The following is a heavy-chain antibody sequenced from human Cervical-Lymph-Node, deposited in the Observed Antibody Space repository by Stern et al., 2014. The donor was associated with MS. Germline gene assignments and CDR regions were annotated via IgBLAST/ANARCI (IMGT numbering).Heavy chain of an antibody. V-gene: IGHV1-46*01. CDR1: GYTFTSYY. J-gene: IGHJ4*02. CDR2: INPSGDST. Sequence: QAQLVQSGAEVKKPGASVKVSCKASGYTFTSYYIHWVRQAPGQGLEWMGIINPSGDSTTYSQKFQDRVTMTRDTSTSTLYMELSSLRSEDTAVYYCARDMYYATSGSYYGFDYWGQGTLVTVSS. CDR3: ARDMYYATSGSYYGFDY. D-gene: IGHD3-22*01.